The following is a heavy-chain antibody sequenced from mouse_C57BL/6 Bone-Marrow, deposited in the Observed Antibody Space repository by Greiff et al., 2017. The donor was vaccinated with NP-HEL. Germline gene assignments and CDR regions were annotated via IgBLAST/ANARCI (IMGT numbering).Heavy chain of an antibody. CDR1: GYTFTSYW. J-gene: IGHJ1*03. V-gene: IGHV1-52*01. CDR2: IDPSDSET. D-gene: IGHD1-1*01. Sequence: VQLQQSGAELVRPGSSVKLSCKASGYTFTSYWMHWVKQRPIQGLEWIGNIDPSDSETHYNQKFKDKATLTVDKSSSTAYMQLSSLTSEDSAVYYCARRRAYGSRPYWYFDVWGTGTTVTVSS. CDR3: ARRRAYGSRPYWYFDV.